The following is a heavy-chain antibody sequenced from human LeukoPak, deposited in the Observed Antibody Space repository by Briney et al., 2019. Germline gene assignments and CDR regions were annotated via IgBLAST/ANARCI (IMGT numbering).Heavy chain of an antibody. CDR2: IYYSGST. D-gene: IGHD3-10*01. J-gene: IGHJ5*02. CDR3: ARGSYYGSGSYRWFDP. V-gene: IGHV4-30-4*08. Sequence: SWVRQPPGKGLEWIGYIYYSGSTYYNPSLKSRVTISVDTSKNQFSLKLSSVTAADTAVYYCARGSYYGSGSYRWFDPWGQGTLVTVSS.